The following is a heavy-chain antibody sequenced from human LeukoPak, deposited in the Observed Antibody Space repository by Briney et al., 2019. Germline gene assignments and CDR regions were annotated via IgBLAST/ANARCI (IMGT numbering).Heavy chain of an antibody. Sequence: GASVKVSCKASGYTFTGYYMHWVRQAPGQGLEWMGRINTNSGGTNYAQKFQGRVTMTRDTSISTAYMELSRLRSDDTAVYYCARALWFGEFDAFDIWGQGTRVTVSS. CDR3: ARALWFGEFDAFDI. V-gene: IGHV1-2*06. CDR1: GYTFTGYY. J-gene: IGHJ3*02. CDR2: INTNSGGT. D-gene: IGHD3-10*01.